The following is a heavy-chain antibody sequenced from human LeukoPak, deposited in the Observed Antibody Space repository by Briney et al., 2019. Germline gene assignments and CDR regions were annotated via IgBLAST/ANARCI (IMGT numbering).Heavy chain of an antibody. Sequence: PSETLSLTCTVSGGSISSGSYYWSWIRQPAGKGLEWIGRIYTSGSTNYNPSLKSRVTISVDTSKNQFSLKLSSVTAADTAVYYCAREIYYYDSSGSDYWGRGTLVNVSS. J-gene: IGHJ4*02. CDR3: AREIYYYDSSGSDY. CDR2: IYTSGST. CDR1: GGSISSGSYY. D-gene: IGHD3-22*01. V-gene: IGHV4-61*02.